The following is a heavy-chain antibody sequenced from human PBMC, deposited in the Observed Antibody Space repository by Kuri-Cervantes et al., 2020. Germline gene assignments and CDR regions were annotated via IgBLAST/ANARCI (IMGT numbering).Heavy chain of an antibody. CDR1: GFTFSSYG. CDR2: IIGSGGNT. D-gene: IGHD2-15*01. J-gene: IGHJ4*02. Sequence: GESLKISCAASGFTFSSYGRNWVRQIPGKGLEWVSSIIGSGGNTYIADSVKGRFTISRDNSKNTLFLQMNSLRVEDTGIYYCAKGTAGHCSGAFCYPFDYWGQGTLVTVSS. V-gene: IGHV3-23*01. CDR3: AKGTAGHCSGAFCYPFDY.